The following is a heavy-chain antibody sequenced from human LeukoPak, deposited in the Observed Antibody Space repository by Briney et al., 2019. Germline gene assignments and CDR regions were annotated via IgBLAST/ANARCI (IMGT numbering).Heavy chain of an antibody. D-gene: IGHD3-16*01. CDR1: GFTFSSYG. Sequence: GGSLRLSCAASGFTFSSYGMHWVRQAPGKGLEWVAFIHYDGTNEFYADSVKGRFTISRDNFKNTLYLQMNSLRAEDTAVYYCARDEGLTYWGQGTLVTVSS. J-gene: IGHJ4*02. CDR2: IHYDGTNE. V-gene: IGHV3-30*02. CDR3: ARDEGLTY.